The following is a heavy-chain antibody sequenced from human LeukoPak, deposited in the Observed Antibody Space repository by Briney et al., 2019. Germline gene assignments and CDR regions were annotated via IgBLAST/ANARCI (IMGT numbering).Heavy chain of an antibody. CDR2: IYSDGTT. CDR3: ATVAAAGTEYFDF. CDR1: GFTVSSNY. J-gene: IGHJ4*02. D-gene: IGHD2-15*01. V-gene: IGHV3-53*01. Sequence: GGSLRLSCAASGFTVSSNYMTWVRQAPGKGLEWVSLIYSDGTTFYADSVKDRFTISRDNSKNTLYLQMNSLRAEDTAVYYCATVAAAGTEYFDFWGQGTLVPVSS.